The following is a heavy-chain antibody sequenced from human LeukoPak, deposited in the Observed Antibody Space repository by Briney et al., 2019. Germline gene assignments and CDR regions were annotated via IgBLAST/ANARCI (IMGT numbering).Heavy chain of an antibody. Sequence: SETLSLTCTVSGDSISSYYWSWIRQPPGKGLEWIGYIYYSGSTNYNPSLKSRVTISVDTSKSQFSLKLSSVTAADTAVYYRASAAYCGGDCYFNWFDPWGQGTLVTVSS. CDR3: ASAAYCGGDCYFNWFDP. D-gene: IGHD2-21*02. V-gene: IGHV4-59*08. J-gene: IGHJ5*02. CDR1: GDSISSYY. CDR2: IYYSGST.